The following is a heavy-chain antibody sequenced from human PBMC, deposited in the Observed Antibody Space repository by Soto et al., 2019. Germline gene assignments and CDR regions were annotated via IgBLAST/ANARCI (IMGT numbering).Heavy chain of an antibody. J-gene: IGHJ4*02. Sequence: QVQLQQWGAGLLKPSETLSLTCAVYGGSFSGYYWSWIRQPPGKGLEWIVEINHSGSTNYNPSLKSGVTISVDTSKNQFSLKLSSVTAADTAVYYCARAPKYYDYIWGSYRWFDYWGQGTLVTVSS. V-gene: IGHV4-34*01. CDR2: INHSGST. CDR3: ARAPKYYDYIWGSYRWFDY. D-gene: IGHD3-16*02. CDR1: GGSFSGYY.